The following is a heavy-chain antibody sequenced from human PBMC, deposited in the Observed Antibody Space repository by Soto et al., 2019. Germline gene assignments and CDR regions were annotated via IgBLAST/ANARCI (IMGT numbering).Heavy chain of an antibody. CDR3: ARLEGCSYRYGGDAFDY. J-gene: IGHJ4*01. V-gene: IGHV1-18*01. D-gene: IGHD5-18*01. CDR1: GYTFTSYG. CDR2: ISAYNGNT. Sequence: APAKVSCKASGYTFTSYGISWVRHAPGEGLEWMGWISAYNGNTNYAQKLQGRVTMTTGTSTSTPSMELRSLRSDDTAVYYCARLEGCSYRYGGDAFDYWG.